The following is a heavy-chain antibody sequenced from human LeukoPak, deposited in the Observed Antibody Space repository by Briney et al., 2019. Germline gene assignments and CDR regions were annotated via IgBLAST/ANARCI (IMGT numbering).Heavy chain of an antibody. CDR3: ARGRSSGLWYGGFRFDY. CDR2: INHSGST. J-gene: IGHJ4*02. V-gene: IGHV4-34*01. CDR1: GGSFSGYY. Sequence: SETLSLTCAVYGGSFSGYYWSWIRQPPGKGLEWIGEINHSGSTNYNPSLKSRVTISVDTSKNQFSLKLSSVTAADTAVYYCARGRSSGLWYGGFRFDYWGQGTLVTVSS. D-gene: IGHD3-10*01.